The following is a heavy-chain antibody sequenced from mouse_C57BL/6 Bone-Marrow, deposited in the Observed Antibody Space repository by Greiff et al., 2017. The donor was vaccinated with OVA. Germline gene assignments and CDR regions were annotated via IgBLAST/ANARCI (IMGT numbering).Heavy chain of an antibody. J-gene: IGHJ3*01. D-gene: IGHD3-1*01. CDR1: GFTFNTYA. V-gene: IGHV10-3*01. CDR3: VRDWAVGAY. Sequence: EVQLVESGGGLVQPKGSLKLSCAASGFTFNTYAMHWVRQAPGKGLEWVALIRSKSSNYATYYADSVKDRFTISRDDSQSMLYLQMNNLKTEDTAMYYCVRDWAVGAYWGQGTLVTVSA. CDR2: IRSKSSNYAT.